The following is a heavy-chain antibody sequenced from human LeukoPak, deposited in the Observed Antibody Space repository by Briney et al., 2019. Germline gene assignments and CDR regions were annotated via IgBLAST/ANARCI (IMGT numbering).Heavy chain of an antibody. CDR1: GYTFTSHY. CDR2: INPSGGST. CDR3: ARDKYYGSGSYYDYYYYGMDV. V-gene: IGHV1-46*01. D-gene: IGHD3-10*01. Sequence: ASVKVSCKAPGYTFTSHYMHWVRQAPGQGLEWMGIINPSGGSTSYAQKFQGRVTMTRDTSTSTVYMELSSLRSEDTAVYYCARDKYYGSGSYYDYYYYGMDVWGKGTTVTVSS. J-gene: IGHJ6*04.